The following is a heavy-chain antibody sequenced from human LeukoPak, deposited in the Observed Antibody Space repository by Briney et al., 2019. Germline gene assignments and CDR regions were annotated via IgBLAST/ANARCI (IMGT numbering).Heavy chain of an antibody. CDR1: GGTFSSYA. CDR3: ARVFYVVTNWFDP. Sequence: ASVKVSCKASGGTFSSYAISWVRQAPGQGLEWMGWISAYNGNTNYAQKLQGRVTMTTDTSTSTAYMELRSLRSDDTAVYYCARVFYVVTNWFDPWGQGTLVTVSS. D-gene: IGHD3-16*01. J-gene: IGHJ5*02. V-gene: IGHV1-18*01. CDR2: ISAYNGNT.